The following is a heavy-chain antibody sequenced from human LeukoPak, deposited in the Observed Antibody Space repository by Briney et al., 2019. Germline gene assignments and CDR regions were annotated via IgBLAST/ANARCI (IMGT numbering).Heavy chain of an antibody. D-gene: IGHD3-22*01. J-gene: IGHJ3*02. Sequence: SVKVSCKASGGTFSSYAISWVRQARGQRLEWIGWIVVGSGNTNYAQKFQERVTITRDMSTSTAYMELSSLRSEDTAVYYCARVDDSSGYYRGRADAFDIWGQGTMVTVSS. CDR1: GGTFSSYA. CDR3: ARVDDSSGYYRGRADAFDI. V-gene: IGHV1-58*02. CDR2: IVVGSGNT.